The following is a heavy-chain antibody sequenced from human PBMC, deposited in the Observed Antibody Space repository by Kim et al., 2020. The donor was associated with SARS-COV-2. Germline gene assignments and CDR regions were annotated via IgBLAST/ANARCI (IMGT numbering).Heavy chain of an antibody. J-gene: IGHJ4*02. CDR3: ARGGGSYRIKYYFDY. D-gene: IGHD1-26*01. Sequence: SETLSLTCAVYGGSFSGYYWSWIRQPPGKGLEWIGEINHSGSTNYNPSLKSRVTISVDTSKNQFSLKLSSVTAADTAVYYCARGGGSYRIKYYFDYWGQGTLVTVSS. V-gene: IGHV4-34*01. CDR2: INHSGST. CDR1: GGSFSGYY.